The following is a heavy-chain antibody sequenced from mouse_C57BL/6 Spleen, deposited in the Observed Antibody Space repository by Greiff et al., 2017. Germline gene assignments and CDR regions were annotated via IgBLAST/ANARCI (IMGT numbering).Heavy chain of an antibody. V-gene: IGHV1-42*01. CDR3: ARYDYYGSFAY. Sequence: EVKLQESGPELVKPGASVKISCKASGYSFTGYYMNWVKQSPEKSLEWIGEINPSTGGTTYNQKFKAKATLTVDKSSSTAYMQLKSLTSEDSAVYYCARYDYYGSFAYWGQGTLVTVSA. CDR1: GYSFTGYY. CDR2: INPSTGGT. J-gene: IGHJ3*01. D-gene: IGHD1-1*01.